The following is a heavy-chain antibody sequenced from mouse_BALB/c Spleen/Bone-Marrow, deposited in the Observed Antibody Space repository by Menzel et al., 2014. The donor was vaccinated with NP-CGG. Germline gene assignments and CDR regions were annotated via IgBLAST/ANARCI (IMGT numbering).Heavy chain of an antibody. J-gene: IGHJ4*01. Sequence: LQESGAELVKPGASVKLSCKASGYTFTSYYMYWVKQSPGQGLEWIGEINPSNGGTNFNEKFKSRATLTVDKSSSTAYMQHSSLTSEDSAVYYCRRLPHWGQGTSVTVSS. D-gene: IGHD5-1*01. CDR1: GYTFTSYY. CDR2: INPSNGGT. V-gene: IGHV1S81*02. CDR3: RRLPH.